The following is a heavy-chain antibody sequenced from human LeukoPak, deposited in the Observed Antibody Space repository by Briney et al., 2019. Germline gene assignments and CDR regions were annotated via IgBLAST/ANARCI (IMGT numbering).Heavy chain of an antibody. CDR1: GGSFSGYY. CDR3: AASPGGEGYYYGMDV. V-gene: IGHV4-34*01. Sequence: SETLSLTCAVYGGSFSGYYWSWIRQPPGKGLEWIGEINHSGSTNYNPSLKSRVTISVDTSKNQFSLKLSSVTAADTAVYYCAASPGGEGYYYGMDVWGQGTMVTVSS. J-gene: IGHJ6*02. D-gene: IGHD3-10*01. CDR2: INHSGST.